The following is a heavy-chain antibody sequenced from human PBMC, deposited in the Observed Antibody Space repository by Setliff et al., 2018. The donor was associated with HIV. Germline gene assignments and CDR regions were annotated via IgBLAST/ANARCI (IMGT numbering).Heavy chain of an antibody. D-gene: IGHD6-19*01. Sequence: SETLSLTCTVSGGSIRTGNYYWNWIRQPAGKGLEWIGHIHTTGSITYNPSLRSRVTISLDTSKNQVSLSLASVTAADTAVYYCARDGGGSGWSLGEFDFWGQGTPVTVSS. J-gene: IGHJ4*02. CDR2: IHTTGSI. CDR3: ARDGGGSGWSLGEFDF. V-gene: IGHV4-61*09. CDR1: GGSIRTGNYY.